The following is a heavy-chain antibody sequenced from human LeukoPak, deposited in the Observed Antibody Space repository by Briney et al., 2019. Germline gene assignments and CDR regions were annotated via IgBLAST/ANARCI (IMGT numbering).Heavy chain of an antibody. CDR3: AKDPPLEYSSSPDY. CDR2: ISGSGGST. J-gene: IGHJ4*02. Sequence: PGGSLRLSCAASGFTFSSYAMSWVRQAPGKWLEWVSAISGSGGSTYYADSVKGRFTISRDNSKNTLYLQMNSLRAEDTAVYYCAKDPPLEYSSSPDYWGQGTLVTVSS. D-gene: IGHD6-6*01. CDR1: GFTFSSYA. V-gene: IGHV3-23*01.